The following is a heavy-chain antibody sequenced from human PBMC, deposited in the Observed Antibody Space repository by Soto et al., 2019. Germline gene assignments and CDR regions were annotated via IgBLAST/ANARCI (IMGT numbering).Heavy chain of an antibody. V-gene: IGHV5-10-1*01. CDR1: GYSFTSYW. D-gene: IGHD2-2*01. J-gene: IGHJ6*02. CDR2: IDPSDSYT. CDR3: ASSPRGYCSSTSCRELGNYYGMDV. Sequence: GESLKSSCKGSGYSFTSYWISWVRPMPGKGLEWMGRIDPSDSYTNYSPSFQGHVTISADKSISTAYLQWSSLRASDTAMYYCASSPRGYCSSTSCRELGNYYGMDVWGQGTTVTVSS.